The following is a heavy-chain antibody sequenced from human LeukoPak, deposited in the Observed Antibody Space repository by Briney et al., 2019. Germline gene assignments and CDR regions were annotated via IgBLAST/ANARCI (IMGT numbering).Heavy chain of an antibody. V-gene: IGHV4-61*08. D-gene: IGHD5-24*01. CDR3: ARWLQSYPDY. J-gene: IGHJ4*02. CDR2: IYYSGST. Sequence: SQTLSLTCTVSGGSISSGGYYWSWIRQPPGKGLEWIGYIYYSGSTNYNPSLKSRVTISVDTSKNQFSLKLSSVTAADTAVYYCARWLQSYPDYWGQGTLVTVSS. CDR1: GGSISSGGYY.